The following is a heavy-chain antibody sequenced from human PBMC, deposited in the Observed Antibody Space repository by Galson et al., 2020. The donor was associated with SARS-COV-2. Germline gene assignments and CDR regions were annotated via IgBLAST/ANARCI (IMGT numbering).Heavy chain of an antibody. CDR1: GFSLSTSGVG. CDR2: IYWDDDK. Sequence: SGPTLVKPTQTLTLTCTFSGFSLSTSGVGVGWIRQPPGKALEWLALIYWDDDKRYSPSLKSRLTITKETSKNQVVLTMTNMDPVDTATYYCAHRSITRVRGSFDPWGQGTLVTVSA. CDR3: AHRSITRVRGSFDP. D-gene: IGHD3-10*01. J-gene: IGHJ5*02. V-gene: IGHV2-5*02.